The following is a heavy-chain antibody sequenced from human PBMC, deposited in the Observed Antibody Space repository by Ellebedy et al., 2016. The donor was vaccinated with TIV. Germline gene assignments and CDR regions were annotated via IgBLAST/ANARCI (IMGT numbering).Heavy chain of an antibody. D-gene: IGHD4-23*01. Sequence: GGSLRLSCAASGFTFSSYWMHWVRQAPGKGLEWVSGISWNSGSIGYADSVKGRFTISRDNAKNSLYLQMNSLRTEDTALYYCAKDFGGNPEISSFDYWGQGTLVTVSS. CDR3: AKDFGGNPEISSFDY. J-gene: IGHJ4*02. CDR1: GFTFSSYW. CDR2: ISWNSGSI. V-gene: IGHV3-9*01.